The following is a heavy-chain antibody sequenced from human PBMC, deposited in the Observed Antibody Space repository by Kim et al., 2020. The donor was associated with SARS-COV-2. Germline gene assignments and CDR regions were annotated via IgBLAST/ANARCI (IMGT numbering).Heavy chain of an antibody. CDR1: GYSFTSYW. V-gene: IGHV5-51*01. CDR3: ARHGRNGVGDYGDYDFYYGMDV. CDR2: IYPGDSDT. Sequence: GESLKISCKGSGYSFTSYWIGWVRQMPGKGLEWMGIIYPGDSDTRYSPSFQGQVTISADKSISTAYLQWSSLKASDTAMYYCARHGRNGVGDYGDYDFYYGMDVWGQGTTVTVSS. J-gene: IGHJ6*02. D-gene: IGHD4-17*01.